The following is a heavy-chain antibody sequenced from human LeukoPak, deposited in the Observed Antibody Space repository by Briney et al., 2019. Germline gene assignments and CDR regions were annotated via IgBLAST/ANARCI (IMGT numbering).Heavy chain of an antibody. D-gene: IGHD3-3*01. CDR3: ARSAAYYDFWSGYRLNWFDP. CDR1: GGSFSGYY. J-gene: IGHJ5*02. CDR2: INHSGST. Sequence: PSETLSLTCAVYGGSFSGYYWSWIRQPPGKGLEWIGEINHSGSTNYNPSLKSRVTISVDTSKNQFSLKLSSVTAADTAVYYCARSAAYYDFWSGYRLNWFDPWGQGTLVTVSS. V-gene: IGHV4-34*01.